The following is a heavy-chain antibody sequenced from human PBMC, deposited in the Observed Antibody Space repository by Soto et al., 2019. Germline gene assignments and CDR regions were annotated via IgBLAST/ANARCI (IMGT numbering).Heavy chain of an antibody. V-gene: IGHV3-9*01. CDR3: AKGRSLIVVVPAAPANYYYYYLDV. D-gene: IGHD2-2*01. CDR1: GFTFDDYA. J-gene: IGHJ6*03. CDR2: ISWNSGSI. Sequence: EVQLVESGGGLVQPGRSLRLSCAASGFTFDDYAMHWVRQAPGKGLEWVSGISWNSGSIGYADSVKGRFTIPRDNAKNARNLQMHSMRAEDTALYYCAKGRSLIVVVPAAPANYYYYYLDVWGKVTTVTVSS.